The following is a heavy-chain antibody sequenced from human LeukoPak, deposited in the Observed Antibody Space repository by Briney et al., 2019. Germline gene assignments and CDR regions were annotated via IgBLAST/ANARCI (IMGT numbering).Heavy chain of an antibody. D-gene: IGHD6-19*01. V-gene: IGHV3-21*01. CDR3: ARDQVAVAANWFDP. J-gene: IGHJ5*02. CDR1: GFTFSSYS. CDR2: ISSSSSYI. Sequence: TGGSLRLSCAASGFTFSSYSMNWVRQAPGKGLEWVSSISSSSSYIYYADSVKGRFTTSRDNAKNSLYLQMNSLRAEDTAVYYCARDQVAVAANWFDPGGQGTLVTVSS.